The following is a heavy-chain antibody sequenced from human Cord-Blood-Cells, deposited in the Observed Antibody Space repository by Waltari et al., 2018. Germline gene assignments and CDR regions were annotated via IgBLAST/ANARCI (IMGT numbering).Heavy chain of an antibody. D-gene: IGHD3-3*01. V-gene: IGHV4-34*01. CDR3: AREYAEYDFWSGYYKTFYYMDV. J-gene: IGHJ6*03. CDR1: GGSFSGYY. CDR2: INHRGST. Sequence: QVQLQQWGAGLLKPSETLSLTCAVYGGSFSGYYWSWIRQPPGKGLEWIGEINHRGSTNYNPSLKSRVTISVDTSKNQFSLKLSSVTAADTAVYYCAREYAEYDFWSGYYKTFYYMDVWGKGTTVTVSS.